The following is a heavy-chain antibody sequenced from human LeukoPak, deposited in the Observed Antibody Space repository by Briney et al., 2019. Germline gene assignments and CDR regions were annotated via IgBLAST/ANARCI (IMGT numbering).Heavy chain of an antibody. CDR3: AKARGYSGSFDY. J-gene: IGHJ4*02. V-gene: IGHV3-23*01. CDR1: GFTFSSYA. Sequence: GGSLRLSCAASGFTFSSYAMSWVRQAPGKGLEWVSAISDSGGSTYYADSVKGRFTISRDNSKNTLYLQMNSLRAEDTAVYYCAKARGYSGSFDYWGQGTLVTVSS. D-gene: IGHD5-12*01. CDR2: ISDSGGST.